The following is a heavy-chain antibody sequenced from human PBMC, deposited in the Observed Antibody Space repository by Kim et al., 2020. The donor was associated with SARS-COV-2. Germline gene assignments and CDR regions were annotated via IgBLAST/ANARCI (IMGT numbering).Heavy chain of an antibody. CDR2: ISGSGGST. Sequence: GGSLRLSCAASGFTFSSYAMSWVRQAPGKGLEWVSAISGSGGSTYYADSVKGRFTISRDNSKNTLYLQMNSLRAEDTAVYYCVMRSGVVVTALESNAFDIWGQGTMVTVSS. CDR1: GFTFSSYA. D-gene: IGHD2-21*02. CDR3: VMRSGVVVTALESNAFDI. J-gene: IGHJ3*02. V-gene: IGHV3-23*01.